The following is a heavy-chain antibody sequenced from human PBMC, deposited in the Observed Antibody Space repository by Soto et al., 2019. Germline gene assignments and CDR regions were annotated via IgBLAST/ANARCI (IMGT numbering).Heavy chain of an antibody. D-gene: IGHD6-19*01. Sequence: QVQLVQSGAEVKKPGSSVKVSCKASGGTFSSYAISWVRQAPGQGLEWMGGIIPIFGTANYAQKFQGRVTITADESTSTAYMELSGLRSADRGVYYCARDQGRVAGTRALVYWGQGTLVTVSS. CDR3: ARDQGRVAGTRALVY. V-gene: IGHV1-69*01. J-gene: IGHJ4*02. CDR1: GGTFSSYA. CDR2: IIPIFGTA.